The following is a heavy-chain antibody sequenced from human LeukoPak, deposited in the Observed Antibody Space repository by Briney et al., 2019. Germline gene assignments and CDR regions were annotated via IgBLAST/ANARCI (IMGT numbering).Heavy chain of an antibody. CDR3: ARDPIMVRGVIIDYYYGMDV. D-gene: IGHD3-10*01. J-gene: IGHJ6*04. Sequence: PGGSLRLSCAASGFTFSSYGMHWVRQAPGKGLEWVAVIWYDGSNKYYADSVKGRFTISRDNSKNTLYLQMNSLRAEDTAVYYCARDPIMVRGVIIDYYYGMDVWGKGTTVTVSS. V-gene: IGHV3-33*01. CDR2: IWYDGSNK. CDR1: GFTFSSYG.